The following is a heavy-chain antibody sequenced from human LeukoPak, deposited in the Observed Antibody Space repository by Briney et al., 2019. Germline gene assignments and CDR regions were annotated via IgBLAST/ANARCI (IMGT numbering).Heavy chain of an antibody. V-gene: IGHV4-59*01. D-gene: IGHD3-10*01. CDR2: IYYSGST. CDR3: AKNVLLWFGEYVYNWFDP. CDR1: GGSISSYY. J-gene: IGHJ5*02. Sequence: SETLSLTCTVSGGSISSYYWSWIRQPPGKGLEWIGDIYYSGSTNDNPSLKSRGTISVDTSKTQFSLKLSSVPAADTAVYYCAKNVLLWFGEYVYNWFDPWGQGTLVTVSS.